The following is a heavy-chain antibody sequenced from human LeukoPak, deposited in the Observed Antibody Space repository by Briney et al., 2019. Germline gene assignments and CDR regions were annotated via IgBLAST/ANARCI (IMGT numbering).Heavy chain of an antibody. Sequence: GGSLRLSCAASGFTFSSYAMHWVRQAPGKGLEWVAVISYDGSNKYYADSVKGRFTISRDNSKNTLYLQMNSQRAEDTAVYYCARASEEDPYYYYYGMDVWGQGTTVTVSS. CDR2: ISYDGSNK. CDR3: ARASEEDPYYYYYGMDV. V-gene: IGHV3-30-3*01. J-gene: IGHJ6*02. CDR1: GFTFSSYA.